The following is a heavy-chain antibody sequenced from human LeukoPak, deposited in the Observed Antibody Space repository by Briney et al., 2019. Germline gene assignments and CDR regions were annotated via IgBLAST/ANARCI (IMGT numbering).Heavy chain of an antibody. CDR2: INHSGST. CDR3: ARAPNSYHGMDV. J-gene: IGHJ6*02. V-gene: IGHV4-34*01. Sequence: PSETLSLTCAVYGGSFSGYYWSWIRQPPGKGLEWIGEINHSGSTNYNPSLKSRVTISVDTSKNQFSLKLSSVTAADTAVYYCARAPNSYHGMDVWGQGTTVTVSS. CDR1: GGSFSGYY.